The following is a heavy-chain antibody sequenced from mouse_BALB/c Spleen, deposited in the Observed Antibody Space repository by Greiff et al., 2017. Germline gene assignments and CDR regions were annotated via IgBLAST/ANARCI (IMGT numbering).Heavy chain of an antibody. V-gene: IGHV1-7*01. D-gene: IGHD2-3*01. CDR2: INPSTGYT. J-gene: IGHJ3*01. CDR3: ARRDGYPPFAY. Sequence: QVHVKQSGAELAKPGASVKMSCKASGYTFTSYWMHWVKQRPGQGLEWIGYINPSTGYTEYNQKFKDKATLTADKSSSTAYMQLSSLTSEDSAVYYCARRDGYPPFAYWGQGTLVTVSA. CDR1: GYTFTSYW.